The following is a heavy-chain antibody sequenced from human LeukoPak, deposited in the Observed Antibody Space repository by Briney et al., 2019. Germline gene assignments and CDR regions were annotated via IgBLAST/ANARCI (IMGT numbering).Heavy chain of an antibody. CDR2: ISWNSGSI. Sequence: PGGSLRLSCAVSGFTFDDYAMHWVRQVPGKGLEWVSGISWNSGSIGYADSVKGRFTISRDNAKNSLYLQMNSLRAEDMALYYCAKADKWLLRGTYFDYWGQGTLVTVSS. J-gene: IGHJ4*02. D-gene: IGHD3-22*01. CDR3: AKADKWLLRGTYFDY. CDR1: GFTFDDYA. V-gene: IGHV3-9*03.